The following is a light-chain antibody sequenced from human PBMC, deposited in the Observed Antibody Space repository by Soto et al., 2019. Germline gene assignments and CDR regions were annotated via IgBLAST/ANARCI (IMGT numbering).Light chain of an antibody. Sequence: QSALTQPASVSGSPGQSITISCTGTSSDVGGYNYVSWYQQQSGKAPKLMIHEVSNRPSGVSNRFSGSKSGNTASLTISGLQAEDEADYYCSPFTSSRAYVFGSGTKVTVL. V-gene: IGLV2-14*01. CDR1: SSDVGGYNY. CDR3: SPFTSSRAYV. J-gene: IGLJ1*01. CDR2: EVS.